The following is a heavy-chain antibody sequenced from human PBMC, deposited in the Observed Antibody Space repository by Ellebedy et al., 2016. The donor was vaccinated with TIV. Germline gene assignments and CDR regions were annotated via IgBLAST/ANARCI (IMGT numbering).Heavy chain of an antibody. CDR2: INHSGST. D-gene: IGHD2-2*01. V-gene: IGHV4-34*01. CDR1: GGSFSGYY. Sequence: SETLSLTXAVYGGSFSGYYWSWIRQPPGKGLEWIGEINHSGSTNYNPSLKSRVTISVDTSKNQFSLKLSSVTAADTAVYYCARVVPAFDPWGQGTLVTVSS. CDR3: ARVVPAFDP. J-gene: IGHJ5*02.